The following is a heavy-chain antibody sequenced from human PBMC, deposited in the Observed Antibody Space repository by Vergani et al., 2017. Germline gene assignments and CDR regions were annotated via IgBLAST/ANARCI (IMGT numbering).Heavy chain of an antibody. J-gene: IGHJ4*02. CDR2: IYYSGST. CDR3: ARKRVVREDFDY. Sequence: QVQLQESGPGLVKPSQTLSLTCTVSGGSISSGDYYWNWIRQPPGKGLEWIGYIYYSGSTYYNPSLKSRCTISVDTSKNQFSLKLMSVTAADTAVYYCARKRVVREDFDYWGQGTLVTVSS. D-gene: IGHD3-10*01. V-gene: IGHV4-30-4*08. CDR1: GGSISSGDYY.